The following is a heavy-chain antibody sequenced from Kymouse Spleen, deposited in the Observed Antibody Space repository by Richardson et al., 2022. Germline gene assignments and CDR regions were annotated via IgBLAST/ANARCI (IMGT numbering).Heavy chain of an antibody. Sequence: QVQLQESGPGLVKPSQTLSLTCTVSGGSISSGGYYWSWIRQHPGKGLEWIGYIYYSGSTYYNPSLKSRVTISVDTSKNQFSLKLSSVTAADTAVYYCARDPFSYDFWSGYYNYYYGMDVWGQGTTVTVSS. D-gene: IGHD3-3*01. CDR3: ARDPFSYDFWSGYYNYYYGMDV. V-gene: IGHV4-31*03. CDR1: GGSISSGGYY. CDR2: IYYSGST. J-gene: IGHJ6*02.